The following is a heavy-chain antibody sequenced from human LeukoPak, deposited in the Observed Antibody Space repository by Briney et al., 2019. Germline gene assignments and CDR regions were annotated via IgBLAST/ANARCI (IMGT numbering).Heavy chain of an antibody. J-gene: IGHJ3*02. D-gene: IGHD3-10*01. CDR2: IKQDGSEK. Sequence: GGSLRLSCAASGFTFSTYWMSWARQAPGKGPEWVAYIKQDGSEKDYVDSVKGRFTISRDNAKNSLFLQMNSLRGEDTAVYYCARHGGAFDIWGQGTLVTVSS. CDR3: ARHGGAFDI. V-gene: IGHV3-7*01. CDR1: GFTFSTYW.